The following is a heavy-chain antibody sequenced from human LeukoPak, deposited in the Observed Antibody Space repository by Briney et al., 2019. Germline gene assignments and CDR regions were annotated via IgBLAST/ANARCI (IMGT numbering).Heavy chain of an antibody. V-gene: IGHV3-11*06. D-gene: IGHD2-2*01. CDR1: GFTFSDYY. CDR2: ISSSSYT. Sequence: PGGSLRLSCAASGFTFSDYYMSWIRQAPGKGLEWVSYISSSSYTNYADSVKGRFTISRDNAKNSLYLQMNSLRAEDTAVYYCARGRNTSWMSSMGYWGQGTLVTVSS. J-gene: IGHJ4*02. CDR3: ARGRNTSWMSSMGY.